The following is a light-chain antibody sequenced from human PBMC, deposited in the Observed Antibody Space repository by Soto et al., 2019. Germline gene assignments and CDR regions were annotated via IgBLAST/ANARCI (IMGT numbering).Light chain of an antibody. CDR2: DAS. V-gene: IGKV3-11*01. CDR1: QSVSNQ. J-gene: IGKJ5*01. CDR3: QQRAGSST. Sequence: EIVLTQSPATLSLSPGERATLSFRASQSVSNQLAWYQQKPGQAPRLLIYDASRRVTGIPPRLSGSGSGTDFTLTLSSLEPEDFAVYYCQQRAGSSTFGQGTRLEIK.